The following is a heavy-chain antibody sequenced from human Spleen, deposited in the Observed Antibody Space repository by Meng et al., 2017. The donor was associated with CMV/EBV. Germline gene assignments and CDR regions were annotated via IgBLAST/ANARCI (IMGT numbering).Heavy chain of an antibody. D-gene: IGHD1-1*01. CDR2: INHSGST. J-gene: IGHJ4*02. CDR3: ARGSMQLELAFDY. Sequence: SETLSLTCAVYGGSFSGYYWSWIRQPPGKGLEWIGEINHSGSTNYNPSLKSRVTISVDKSKNQFSLKLSSVTAADTPVYYCARGSMQLELAFDYWGQGTLVTVSS. CDR1: GGSFSGYY. V-gene: IGHV4-34*01.